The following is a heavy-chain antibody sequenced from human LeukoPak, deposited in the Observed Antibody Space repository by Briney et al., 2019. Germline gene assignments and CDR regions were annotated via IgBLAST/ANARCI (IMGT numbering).Heavy chain of an antibody. CDR1: GFTVSTYY. J-gene: IGHJ4*02. V-gene: IGHV3-53*01. CDR3: VRVRGGWYFDY. CDR2: IYSGGST. D-gene: IGHD6-19*01. Sequence: GGSLRLSCAASGFTVSTYYMSWVRQAPGKGLEWVSVIYSGGSTYYSDSVKGRFTISRDNSKTTLYLQMNSLRAEDTAVYHCVRVRGGWYFDYWGQGTLVTVSS.